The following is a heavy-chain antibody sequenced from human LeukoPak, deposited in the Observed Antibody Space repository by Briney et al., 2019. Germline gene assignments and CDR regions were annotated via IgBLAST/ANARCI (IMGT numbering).Heavy chain of an antibody. CDR2: IYYSGST. CDR3: ARDPGSRRDY. Sequence: PSETLSLTCTVSGGSISSSSYYWGWIRQPPGKGLEWIGSIYYSGSTYYNPSLKSRVTISVDTSKNQFSLKLSSVTAADTAVYYCARDPGSRRDYWGQGTLVTVSS. J-gene: IGHJ4*02. V-gene: IGHV4-39*07. CDR1: GGSISSSSYY.